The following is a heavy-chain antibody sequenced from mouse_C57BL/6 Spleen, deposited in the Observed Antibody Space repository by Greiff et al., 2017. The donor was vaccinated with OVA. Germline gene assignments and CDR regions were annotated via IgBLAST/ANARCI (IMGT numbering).Heavy chain of an antibody. CDR1: GYAFSSSW. Sequence: QVQLKESGPELVKPGASVKISCKASGYAFSSSWMNWVKQRPGKGLEWIGRIYPGDGDTNYNGKFKGKATLTADKSSSTAYMQLSSLTSEDSAVYFCARRDGYHYFDYWGQGTTLTVSS. J-gene: IGHJ2*01. V-gene: IGHV1-82*01. D-gene: IGHD2-3*01. CDR2: IYPGDGDT. CDR3: ARRDGYHYFDY.